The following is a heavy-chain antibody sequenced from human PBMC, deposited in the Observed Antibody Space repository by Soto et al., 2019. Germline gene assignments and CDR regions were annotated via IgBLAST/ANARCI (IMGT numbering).Heavy chain of an antibody. CDR3: ARGREYDFWSGYYNWFDP. Sequence: ASVKVSCKASGYTFTSYDINWVRQATGRGLEWMGWMNPNSGNTGYAQKFQGRVTMTRNTSISTAYMELSSLRSEDTAVYYCARGREYDFWSGYYNWFDPWGQGTLVTVSS. V-gene: IGHV1-8*01. J-gene: IGHJ5*02. CDR2: MNPNSGNT. CDR1: GYTFTSYD. D-gene: IGHD3-3*01.